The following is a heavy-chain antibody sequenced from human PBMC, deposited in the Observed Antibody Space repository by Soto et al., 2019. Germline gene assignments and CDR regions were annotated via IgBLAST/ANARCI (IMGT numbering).Heavy chain of an antibody. D-gene: IGHD4-17*01. CDR1: GYTFTSYG. V-gene: IGHV1-18*04. CDR3: ARGSRDYIDYYFDY. J-gene: IGHJ4*02. CDR2: ISAYNDNS. Sequence: QVQLVQSGAEMKKPGASVNVSCKASGYTFTSYGISWVRQAPGQGLEWMGWISAYNDNSKSAQKLQGRVTMTTDTSTSTAYMELRSLRSDDTAVYYCARGSRDYIDYYFDYWGQGTLVTVSS.